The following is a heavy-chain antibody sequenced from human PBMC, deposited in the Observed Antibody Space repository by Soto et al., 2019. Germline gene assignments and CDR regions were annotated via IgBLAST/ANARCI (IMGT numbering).Heavy chain of an antibody. V-gene: IGHV1-3*01. D-gene: IGHD2-15*01. J-gene: IGHJ4*02. CDR1: GGSFGTYA. Sequence: ASVKVSCKASGGSFGTYAIGWVRQAPGQRLEWMGWINAGNGNTKYSQKFQGRVTITRDTSASTAYMELSSLRSEDTAVYYCAREISRYWGQGTLVTVSS. CDR3: AREISRY. CDR2: INAGNGNT.